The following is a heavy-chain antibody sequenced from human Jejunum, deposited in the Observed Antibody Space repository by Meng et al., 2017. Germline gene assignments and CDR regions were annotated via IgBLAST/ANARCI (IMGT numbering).Heavy chain of an antibody. D-gene: IGHD3-16*01. V-gene: IGHV4-4*02. Sequence: GPGLVEPSGTLSLTCEVSGDSISSTSWWDWLRQPPGKGLEWIGEIYHSGRSNFIPSLKSRVSISLDESKNQFSLTLNSVTAADTAVYYCARGVGDIRFGFDYWGQGILVTVSS. CDR3: ARGVGDIRFGFDY. J-gene: IGHJ4*02. CDR1: GDSISSTSW. CDR2: IYHSGRS.